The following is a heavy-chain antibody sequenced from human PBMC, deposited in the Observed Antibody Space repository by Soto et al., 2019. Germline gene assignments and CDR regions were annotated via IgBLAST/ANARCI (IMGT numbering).Heavy chain of an antibody. Sequence: QVQLVESGGGVVQPGRSLRLSCAASGFTFSSYGMHCVRQAPGKGLEWVAVIWYDGSNKYYADSVKGRFTISRDNSKNTLYLQMNSLRAEDTAVYYCARGIVAGSYYYYYGMDVWGQGTTVTVSS. CDR2: IWYDGSNK. J-gene: IGHJ6*02. V-gene: IGHV3-33*01. D-gene: IGHD5-12*01. CDR1: GFTFSSYG. CDR3: ARGIVAGSYYYYYGMDV.